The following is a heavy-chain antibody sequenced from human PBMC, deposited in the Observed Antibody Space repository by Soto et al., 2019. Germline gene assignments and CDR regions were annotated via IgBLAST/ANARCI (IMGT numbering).Heavy chain of an antibody. CDR1: GSTFSSYA. Sequence: ASVKVSCKAAGSTFSSYAISWVRQAPGQGLEWMGGSIPIFGTANYAQKFQGRVTITADESTSTAYMELSSLRSEDTAVYYCAVVLRFLEWSPRAGKLPYYSYGMDVWGQGTTVTVSS. CDR2: SIPIFGTA. D-gene: IGHD3-3*01. J-gene: IGHJ6*02. V-gene: IGHV1-69*13. CDR3: AVVLRFLEWSPRAGKLPYYSYGMDV.